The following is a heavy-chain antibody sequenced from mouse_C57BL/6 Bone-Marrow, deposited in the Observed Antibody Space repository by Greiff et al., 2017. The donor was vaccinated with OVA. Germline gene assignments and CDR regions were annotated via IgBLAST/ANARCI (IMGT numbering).Heavy chain of an antibody. CDR1: GYTFTSYW. D-gene: IGHD1-1*01. Sequence: QVQLQQPGAELVMPGASVKLSCKASGYTFTSYWMHWVKQRPGQGLEWIGEIDPSDSYTNYNQKFKGKSTLTVDKSSSTAYMQLSSLTSEDSAVYYCARRGLSARTVVAGGNCDYWGQGTTLTVSS. CDR3: ARRGLSARTVVAGGNCDY. J-gene: IGHJ2*01. CDR2: IDPSDSYT. V-gene: IGHV1-69*01.